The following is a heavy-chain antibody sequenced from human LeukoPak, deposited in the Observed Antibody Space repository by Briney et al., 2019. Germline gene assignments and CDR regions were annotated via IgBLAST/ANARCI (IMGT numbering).Heavy chain of an antibody. CDR3: AKVGAASWTFDY. J-gene: IGHJ4*02. Sequence: PGGSLRLSCAASGFTFDDYAMYWVRLLPGKGLEWVSTISGSGGTTYYADSVKGRFTISRDNSKNTLYLQMNSLRVEDTAVYYCAKVGAASWTFDYWGQGILVTVSS. CDR1: GFTFDDYA. D-gene: IGHD3-10*01. V-gene: IGHV3-23*01. CDR2: ISGSGGTT.